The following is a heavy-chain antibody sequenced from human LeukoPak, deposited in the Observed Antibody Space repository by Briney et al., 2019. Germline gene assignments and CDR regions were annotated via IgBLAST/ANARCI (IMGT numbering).Heavy chain of an antibody. Sequence: GGSLRLSCTASGFTFSSYTMSWVRQAPGKGLKWVSTISTGGGNTYYADSVQGRFTVSRDDSKNTLYLQMNSLRAKDTAVYYCAKDGGLWISAHWGDSWGRGTLVTVSS. V-gene: IGHV3-23*01. CDR3: AKDGGLWISAHWGDS. CDR2: ISTGGGNT. J-gene: IGHJ4*02. D-gene: IGHD5-12*01. CDR1: GFTFSSYT.